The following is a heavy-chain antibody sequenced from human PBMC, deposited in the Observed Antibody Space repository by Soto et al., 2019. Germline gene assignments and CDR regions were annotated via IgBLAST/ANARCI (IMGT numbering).Heavy chain of an antibody. Sequence: SWVRQAPGQGLEWMGWINPYNGNTNYAQKLQGRVTMTTDTSTNTAYMELRSLRSDDTAVYYCARDWFGIDYWGQGTLVTVSS. V-gene: IGHV1-18*01. CDR2: INPYNGNT. CDR3: ARDWFGIDY. J-gene: IGHJ4*02. D-gene: IGHD3-16*01.